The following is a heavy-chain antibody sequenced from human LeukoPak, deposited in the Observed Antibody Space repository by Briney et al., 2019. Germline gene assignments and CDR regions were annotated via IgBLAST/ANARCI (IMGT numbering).Heavy chain of an antibody. CDR2: ISYNGGKK. CDR3: AKDSAKKYDDY. V-gene: IGHV3-30*04. Sequence: GGSLRLSCAASGFSFSSYAIHWVRQAPGKGLEWVALISYNGGKKDYADSVKGRFTISRENSKNTLYLQMNSLRAEDTAVYHCAKDSAKKYDDYWGQGTLVTVSS. J-gene: IGHJ4*02. D-gene: IGHD2/OR15-2a*01. CDR1: GFSFSSYA.